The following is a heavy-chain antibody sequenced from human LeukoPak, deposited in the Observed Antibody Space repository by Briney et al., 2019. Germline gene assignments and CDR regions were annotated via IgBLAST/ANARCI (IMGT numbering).Heavy chain of an antibody. D-gene: IGHD3-22*01. CDR1: GFSVSNNY. CDR3: ARLRGYHYADAFDI. J-gene: IGHJ3*02. Sequence: GGSLRLSCAASGFSVSNNYMSWVRQAPGKGLEWVSVIYSGASTYHADSVKGRFTISRGNSKNTLHLQMNNLGAEDTAVYYCARLRGYHYADAFDIWGQGTVVTVSS. CDR2: IYSGAST. V-gene: IGHV3-53*01.